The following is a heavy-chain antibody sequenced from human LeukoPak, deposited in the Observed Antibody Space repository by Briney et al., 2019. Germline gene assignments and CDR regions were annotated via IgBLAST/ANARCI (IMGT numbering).Heavy chain of an antibody. CDR3: ARADNNSWLDWLDP. CDR2: ISTYNGYT. V-gene: IGHV1-18*01. D-gene: IGHD2/OR15-2a*01. J-gene: IGHJ5*02. CDR1: GYTFTNYG. Sequence: ASVKVSCKASGYTFTNYGISWVRQAPGQGLEWMGWISTYNGYTNYAQKFQGRATMTTDTSTSTAYMELRSLRSDDTAVYYCARADNNSWLDWLDPWGQRTLVTVSS.